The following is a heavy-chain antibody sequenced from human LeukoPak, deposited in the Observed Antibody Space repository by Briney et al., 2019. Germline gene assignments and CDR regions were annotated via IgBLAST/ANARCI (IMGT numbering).Heavy chain of an antibody. V-gene: IGHV3-30*02. Sequence: GGSLRLSCAASGFSFSTYGMHWVRQAPGKGLEWVAFIQYDGSEKYYGDSVKGRFIISRDNSKSTLYLQMTSLRAEDTAVYYCAKEPRLGSSGWPGNFQHWGQGTLVTVSS. D-gene: IGHD6-19*01. J-gene: IGHJ1*01. CDR1: GFSFSTYG. CDR2: IQYDGSEK. CDR3: AKEPRLGSSGWPGNFQH.